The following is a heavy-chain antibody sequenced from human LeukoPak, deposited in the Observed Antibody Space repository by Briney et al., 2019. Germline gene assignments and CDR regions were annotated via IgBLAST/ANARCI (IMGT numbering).Heavy chain of an antibody. J-gene: IGHJ4*02. CDR3: ASDKGISDIGGSKFDC. Sequence: GGSLRLSCAASGFTFSAYWMSWVRQAPGKGLEWVAQIKEDGSEKYYVDSVRGRFTISRDNARNSLFLQMDSLGAEDTALYYCASDKGISDIGGSKFDCWGQGTLVTVSS. CDR1: GFTFSAYW. V-gene: IGHV3-7*03. D-gene: IGHD4-23*01. CDR2: IKEDGSEK.